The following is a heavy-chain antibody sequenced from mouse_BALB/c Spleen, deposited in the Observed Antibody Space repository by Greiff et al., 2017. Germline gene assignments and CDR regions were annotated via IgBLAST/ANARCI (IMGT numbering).Heavy chain of an antibody. D-gene: IGHD2-14*01. CDR1: GYTFTYYN. CDR2: IYPYNGGT. V-gene: IGHV1S29*02. Sequence: VQLQQSGPELVKPGASVKISCKASGYTFTYYNMHWVKQSHGKSLEWIGYIYPYNGGTGYNQKFKSKATLTVDNSSSTAYMELRSLTSEDSAVYYCARSNYYRYPYAMDYWGQGTSVTVSS. J-gene: IGHJ4*01. CDR3: ARSNYYRYPYAMDY.